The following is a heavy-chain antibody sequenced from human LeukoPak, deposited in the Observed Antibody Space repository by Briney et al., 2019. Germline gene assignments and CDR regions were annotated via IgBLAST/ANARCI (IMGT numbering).Heavy chain of an antibody. V-gene: IGHV3-23*01. CDR1: GFTFSSYA. Sequence: PGGSLRLSCAASGFTFSSYAMSWVRLAPGKGLEWVSAISGSGGSTYYADSVKGRFTISRDNSKNTLYLQMNSLRAEDTAVYYCAKDQGDSSGYYYYLHDAFDIWGQGTMVTVSS. D-gene: IGHD3-22*01. J-gene: IGHJ3*02. CDR3: AKDQGDSSGYYYYLHDAFDI. CDR2: ISGSGGST.